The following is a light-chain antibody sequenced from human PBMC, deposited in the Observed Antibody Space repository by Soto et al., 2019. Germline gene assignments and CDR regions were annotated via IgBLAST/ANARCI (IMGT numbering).Light chain of an antibody. CDR2: GAS. CDR1: QGISNY. J-gene: IGKJ3*01. V-gene: IGKV1-17*03. Sequence: IQMTQSPSAMSASVGYRVTITCRASQGISNYLAWFQQKPGKVPKRLIYGASSFQSGVPSRFSGSGTDTQFTLTISRLQPEDFATYYCLQHNSNPHTYGPGTKVGIK. CDR3: LQHNSNPHT.